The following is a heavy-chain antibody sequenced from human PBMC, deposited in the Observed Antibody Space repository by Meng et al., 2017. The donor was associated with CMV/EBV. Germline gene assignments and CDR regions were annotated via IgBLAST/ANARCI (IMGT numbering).Heavy chain of an antibody. CDR3: ARRVGRVVPAAIRWFDP. V-gene: IGHV4-34*01. Sequence: YGGSFSGYYWSWIRQPPGKGLEWIGEINHSGSTNYNPSLKSRVTISVDTSKNQFSLKLSSVTAADTAVYYCARRVGRVVPAAIRWFDPWGQGTLVTVSS. CDR2: INHSGST. CDR1: GGSFSGYY. J-gene: IGHJ5*02. D-gene: IGHD2-2*01.